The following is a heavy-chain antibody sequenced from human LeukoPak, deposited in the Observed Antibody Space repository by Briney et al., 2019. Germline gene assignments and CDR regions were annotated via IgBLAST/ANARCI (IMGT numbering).Heavy chain of an antibody. V-gene: IGHV4-34*01. CDR2: IYHSGST. J-gene: IGHJ6*02. CDR1: GGSFSGYY. Sequence: SSETLSLTCAVYGGSFSGYYWSWIRQPPGKGLEWIGYIYHSGSTYYNPSLKSRVTISVDRSKNQFSLKLSSVTAADTAVYYCARSDLRRNRYYYGMDVWGQGTTVTVSS. CDR3: ARSDLRRNRYYYGMDV. D-gene: IGHD1-14*01.